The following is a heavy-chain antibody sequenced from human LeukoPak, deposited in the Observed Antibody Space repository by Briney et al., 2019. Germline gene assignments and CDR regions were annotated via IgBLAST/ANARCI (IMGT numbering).Heavy chain of an antibody. CDR3: AAYCSSTNCYGSDY. D-gene: IGHD2-2*01. V-gene: IGHV3-21*01. CDR2: ISSSSIYI. Sequence: GGSLRLSCVASGFCISRYRMNWVRQAPGKGLEWVSFISSSSIYIDYVDSVKGRFTISRDNAKNSLYLQMNSLGVDDTAVYFCAAYCSSTNCYGSDYWGQGTLVTVSS. J-gene: IGHJ4*02. CDR1: GFCISRYR.